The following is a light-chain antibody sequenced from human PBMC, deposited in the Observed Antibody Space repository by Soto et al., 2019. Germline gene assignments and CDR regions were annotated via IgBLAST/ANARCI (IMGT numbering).Light chain of an antibody. V-gene: IGLV2-8*01. CDR2: DVN. Sequence: QSALTQPPSASGSPGQSVTISCTGTSSDVGVYNYVSWYQQHPGKAPKLMIYDVNKRPSGVPDRFSGSKSGNTASLTVSGLQAEDEDYYYCISYAGSSIWVFGGGTKLTVL. J-gene: IGLJ3*02. CDR1: SSDVGVYNY. CDR3: ISYAGSSIWV.